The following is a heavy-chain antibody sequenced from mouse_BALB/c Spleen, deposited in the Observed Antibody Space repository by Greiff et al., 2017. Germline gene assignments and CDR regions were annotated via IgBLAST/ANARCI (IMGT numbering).Heavy chain of an antibody. V-gene: IGHV1-39*01. CDR3: ARTRGSSDYAMDY. J-gene: IGHJ4*01. D-gene: IGHD1-1*01. CDR2: INPYYGST. CDR1: GYSFTDYI. Sequence: VQLQQTGPELVKPGASVKISCKASGYSFTDYIMLWVKQSHGKSLEWIGNINPYYGSTSYNLKFKGKATLTVDKSSSTAYMQLNSLTSEDSAVYYCARTRGSSDYAMDYWGQGTSVTVSS.